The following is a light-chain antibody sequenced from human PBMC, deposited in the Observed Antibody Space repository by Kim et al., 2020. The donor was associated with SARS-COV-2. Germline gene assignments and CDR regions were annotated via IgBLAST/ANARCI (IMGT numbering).Light chain of an antibody. Sequence: SLGERAPLSCRASQSLISDYLAWYQQKPGQAPRLLIYDASSRVTGIPDRFSGSGSGTDFTLTISRLEPEDFAVYYCQQYGTSPRTFGQGTKVDIK. CDR2: DAS. CDR3: QQYGTSPRT. J-gene: IGKJ1*01. V-gene: IGKV3-20*01. CDR1: QSLISDY.